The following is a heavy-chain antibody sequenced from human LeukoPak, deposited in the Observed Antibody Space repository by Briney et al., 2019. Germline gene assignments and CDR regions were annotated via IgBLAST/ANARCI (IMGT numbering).Heavy chain of an antibody. CDR3: ARVDTAMVEGDY. D-gene: IGHD5-18*01. Sequence: PSETLSLTCAVYGGSFSGYYWSWIRQPPGKGLEWIGYIYYSGSTYYNPSLKSRVTISVDTSKNQFSLKLSSVTAADTAVYYCARVDTAMVEGDYWGQGTLVTVSS. CDR1: GGSFSGYY. J-gene: IGHJ4*02. CDR2: IYYSGST. V-gene: IGHV4-30-4*08.